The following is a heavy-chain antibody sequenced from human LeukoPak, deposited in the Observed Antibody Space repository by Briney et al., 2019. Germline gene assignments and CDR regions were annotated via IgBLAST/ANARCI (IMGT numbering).Heavy chain of an antibody. V-gene: IGHV3-74*01. CDR3: ARPEISPVIRGSCALDI. CDR1: GFTFGSHW. Sequence: GGSLRLSCAASGFTFGSHWMHWVRQEPGKGLVWAARMNGEGSSINYADSVRGRFTISRDNAKNMLYLEMNSLRVEDTALYYCARPEISPVIRGSCALDIWGQGTMVTASS. D-gene: IGHD2-21*01. CDR2: MNGEGSSI. J-gene: IGHJ3*02.